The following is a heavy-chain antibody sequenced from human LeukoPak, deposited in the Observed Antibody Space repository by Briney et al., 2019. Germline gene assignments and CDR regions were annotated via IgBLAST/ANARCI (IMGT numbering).Heavy chain of an antibody. CDR2: IYHSGST. CDR1: SGSIGSGGYS. J-gene: IGHJ6*02. D-gene: IGHD2-8*01. Sequence: SETLSLTCAVSSGSIGSGGYSWSWIRQPPGKGLEWIGYIYHSGSTYYKPSLKSRVTISIDRSKNQFSLKLSSVTAADTAVYYCARSPCTNGVCYYLGMDVWGQGTTVTVSS. V-gene: IGHV4-30-2*01. CDR3: ARSPCTNGVCYYLGMDV.